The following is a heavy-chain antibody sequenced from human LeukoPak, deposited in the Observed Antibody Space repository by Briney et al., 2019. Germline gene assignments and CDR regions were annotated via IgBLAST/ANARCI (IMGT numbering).Heavy chain of an antibody. D-gene: IGHD2-15*01. Sequence: SVKVSCKACGGTFSSYAISWVRQAPGQGLEWMGGIIPIFGTANYAQKFQGRVTITADESASTAYMELSSLRSEDTAVYYCARLWAWASVCSGGSCYSDYWGQGTLVTVSS. J-gene: IGHJ4*02. CDR1: GGTFSSYA. CDR2: IIPIFGTA. CDR3: ARLWAWASVCSGGSCYSDY. V-gene: IGHV1-69*13.